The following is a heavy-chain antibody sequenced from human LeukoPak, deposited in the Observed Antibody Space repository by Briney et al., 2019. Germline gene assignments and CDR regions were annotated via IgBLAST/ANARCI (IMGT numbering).Heavy chain of an antibody. CDR3: AKARSYSSSWYLFDY. V-gene: IGHV3-9*01. CDR1: GFTFDDYA. Sequence: GGSLRLSCAASGFTFDDYAMHWVRQAPGKGLEWVSGISWNSGSMGYADSVKGRFTISRDNAKNSLYLQMNSLRAEDTALYYCAKARSYSSSWYLFDYWGQGTLVTVSS. J-gene: IGHJ4*02. CDR2: ISWNSGSM. D-gene: IGHD6-13*01.